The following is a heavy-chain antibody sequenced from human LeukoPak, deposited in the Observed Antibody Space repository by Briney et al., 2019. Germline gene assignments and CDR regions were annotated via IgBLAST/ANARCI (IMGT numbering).Heavy chain of an antibody. CDR1: GFTFSSYG. CDR2: ISYDGSNK. D-gene: IGHD6-13*01. J-gene: IGHJ5*02. Sequence: GGSLRLSCAASGFTFSSYGMHWVRQAPGKGLEWVAVISYDGSNKYYADSVKGRFTISRDNSKNTLYLQMNSLRAEDTAVYYCARVRIAAAGTGWFDPWGQGTLVTVSS. CDR3: ARVRIAAAGTGWFDP. V-gene: IGHV3-30*03.